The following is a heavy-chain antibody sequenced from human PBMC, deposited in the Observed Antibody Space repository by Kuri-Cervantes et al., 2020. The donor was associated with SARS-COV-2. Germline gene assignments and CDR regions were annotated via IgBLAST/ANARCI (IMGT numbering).Heavy chain of an antibody. CDR1: GYTFTSYD. CDR3: ARDKGGHGSGSYDWFDP. J-gene: IGHJ5*02. D-gene: IGHD3-10*01. V-gene: IGHV1-8*02. Sequence: ASVKVSCKASGYTFTSYDINWVRQATGQGLEWMGWMNPNSGNTGYAQKFQGRVTMTRNTSISTAYMELSSLRSEDTAVYYCARDKGGHGSGSYDWFDPWGQGTLVTVSS. CDR2: MNPNSGNT.